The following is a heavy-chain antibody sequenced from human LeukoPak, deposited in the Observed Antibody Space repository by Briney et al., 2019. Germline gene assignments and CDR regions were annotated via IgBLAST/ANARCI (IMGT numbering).Heavy chain of an antibody. J-gene: IGHJ4*02. CDR2: TSHDETTK. D-gene: IGHD6-6*01. V-gene: IGHV3-30*04. Sequence: QAGGSLRLSCAASGFTFSSYAMHWVRQAPGKGLEWVAVTSHDETTKYYADSVKGRFTISRDNSKNTLYLQMNSLRAEDTAVYSCAREVARPNFFDYWGQGTLVTVSS. CDR1: GFTFSSYA. CDR3: AREVARPNFFDY.